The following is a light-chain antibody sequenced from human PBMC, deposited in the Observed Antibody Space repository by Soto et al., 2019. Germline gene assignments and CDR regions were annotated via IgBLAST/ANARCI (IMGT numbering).Light chain of an antibody. CDR3: LQYGIPLWT. Sequence: EIALTQSPGTLSLSPGERATLSCRASQSVTADYLACYQQKPGQAPRLLIYAASIGATGIPDRFSGSGSGTDFALTISRLEPEDSAVYYCLQYGIPLWTFGQGTKVDIK. CDR1: QSVTADY. CDR2: AAS. V-gene: IGKV3-20*01. J-gene: IGKJ1*01.